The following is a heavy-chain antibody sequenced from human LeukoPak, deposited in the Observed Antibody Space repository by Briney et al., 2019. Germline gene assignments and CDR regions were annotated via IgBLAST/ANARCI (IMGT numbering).Heavy chain of an antibody. Sequence: GGSLRLSCAASRFSFSNSWMHWVRQTPGKGLEWVSAISGSGGSTYYADSVKGRFTISRDNSKNTLYLQMNSLRAEDTAVYYCAKGSFTQWLVFDYWGQGTLVTVSS. J-gene: IGHJ4*02. CDR3: AKGSFTQWLVFDY. CDR2: ISGSGGST. D-gene: IGHD6-19*01. CDR1: RFSFSNSW. V-gene: IGHV3-23*01.